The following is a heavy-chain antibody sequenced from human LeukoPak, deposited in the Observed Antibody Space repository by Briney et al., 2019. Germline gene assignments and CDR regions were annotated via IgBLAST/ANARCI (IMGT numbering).Heavy chain of an antibody. J-gene: IGHJ6*02. V-gene: IGHV4-30-2*01. D-gene: IGHD1-26*01. CDR1: GGSVSSIDFS. CDR2: IHHSGST. CDR3: ARGGVGASMDV. Sequence: SETLSLTCAVSGGSVSSIDFSWSWIRQPPGKGLERIGYIHHSGSTYYNPSLKSRVTISVDRSKSHFSLKLSSVTAADTAVYYCARGGVGASMDVWGQGTTVTVSS.